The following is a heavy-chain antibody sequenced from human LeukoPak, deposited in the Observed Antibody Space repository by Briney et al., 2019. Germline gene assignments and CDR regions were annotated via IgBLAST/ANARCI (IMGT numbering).Heavy chain of an antibody. CDR2: MSFDGNNK. J-gene: IGHJ6*02. V-gene: IGHV3-30-3*01. Sequence: GGSLRLSCAASGFTFGSYALHWVRQAPGTGLEWVAVMSFDGNNKYYASSVKGRFTISRGNSKNTLFLQMNSLRTEDTALYYCARDGPYSSSWSYYYYGMDVWGQGTTVTVSS. CDR3: ARDGPYSSSWSYYYYGMDV. D-gene: IGHD6-13*01. CDR1: GFTFGSYA.